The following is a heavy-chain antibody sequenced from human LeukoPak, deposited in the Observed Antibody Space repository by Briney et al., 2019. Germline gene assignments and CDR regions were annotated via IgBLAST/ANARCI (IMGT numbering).Heavy chain of an antibody. V-gene: IGHV3-53*01. CDR2: IYSGGST. CDR1: GFTFSSNY. CDR3: ARDRGYSGYQGQFDP. Sequence: PGGSPRLSCAASGFTFSSNYMSWVRQAPGKGLEWVSVIYSGGSTYYADSVKGRFTISRDNSKNTLYLQMNSLRAEDTAVYYCARDRGYSGYQGQFDPWGQGTLVTVSS. J-gene: IGHJ5*02. D-gene: IGHD5-12*01.